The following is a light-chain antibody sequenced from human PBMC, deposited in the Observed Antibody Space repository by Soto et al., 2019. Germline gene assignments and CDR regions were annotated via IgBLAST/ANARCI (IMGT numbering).Light chain of an antibody. CDR2: GNS. V-gene: IGLV1-40*01. CDR1: SSNIGAGYD. Sequence: QLVLTQPPSVSGAPGQRVTISCTGSSSNIGAGYDVHWYQQLPGTAPKLLIYGNSNRLSGVPDRFSGSKSGTSASLAITGLQAEDEADYYCQSYDSSLSGFAVFGGGTQLTVL. J-gene: IGLJ7*01. CDR3: QSYDSSLSGFAV.